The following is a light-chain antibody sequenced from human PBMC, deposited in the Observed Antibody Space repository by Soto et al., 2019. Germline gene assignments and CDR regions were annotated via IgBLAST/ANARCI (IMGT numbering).Light chain of an antibody. CDR1: SSDVGGYNF. V-gene: IGLV2-8*01. J-gene: IGLJ2*01. Sequence: QSALTQPPSASGSPGQSVTISCTGTSSDVGGYNFVSWYQEYPGKAPKLMIYEVSKRPSGVPDRFSGSKSGNTASLTVSGLQAEDEADYYCSSYGGSNNHVVFGGGTQLTVL. CDR3: SSYGGSNNHVV. CDR2: EVS.